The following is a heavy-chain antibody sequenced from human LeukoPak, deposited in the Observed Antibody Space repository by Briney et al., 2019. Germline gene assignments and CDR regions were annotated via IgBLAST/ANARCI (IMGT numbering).Heavy chain of an antibody. CDR1: GFTFSSYA. CDR3: AKDLSDSSGYYYWDYYYYGMDV. CDR2: ISGSGGST. D-gene: IGHD3-22*01. Sequence: PGGSLRLSCAASGFTFSSYAMSWVCQAPGKGLEWVSAISGSGGSTYYADSVKGRFTISRDNSKNTLYLQMNSLRAEDTAVYYCAKDLSDSSGYYYWDYYYYGMDVWGQGTTVTVSS. J-gene: IGHJ6*02. V-gene: IGHV3-23*01.